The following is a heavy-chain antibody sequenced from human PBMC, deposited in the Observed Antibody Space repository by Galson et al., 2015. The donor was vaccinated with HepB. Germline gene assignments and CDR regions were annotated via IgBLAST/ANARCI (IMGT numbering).Heavy chain of an antibody. V-gene: IGHV3-33*01. J-gene: IGHJ3*01. CDR3: VREANIAALAVFDL. Sequence: SLRLSCAASKFTFRNYGMHWVRQAPGKGLEWVALIWAGGNRQYYGDSVKGRFTISRDNSKSTLYLQMNSLRAEDTALYYFVREANIAALAVFDLWGQGTRVTVSS. CDR1: KFTFRNYG. CDR2: IWAGGNRQ. D-gene: IGHD6-13*01.